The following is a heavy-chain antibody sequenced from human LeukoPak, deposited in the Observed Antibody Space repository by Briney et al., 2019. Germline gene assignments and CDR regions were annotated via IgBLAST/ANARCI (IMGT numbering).Heavy chain of an antibody. CDR1: GGSISSYY. CDR2: DGST. D-gene: IGHD2-21*01. V-gene: IGHV4-59*06. CDR3: AIYFVGGGGRGT. J-gene: IGHJ4*02. Sequence: PSETLSLTCTVSGGSISSYYWSWIRQHPGKGLEWIGNDGSTYYNPSLKSRVTISVDTSKNQFSLKLSSVTAADTAIYYCAIYFVGGGGRGTWGQGTLVTVSS.